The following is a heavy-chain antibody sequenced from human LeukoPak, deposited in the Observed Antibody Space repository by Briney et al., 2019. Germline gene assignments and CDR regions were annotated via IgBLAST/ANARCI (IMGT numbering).Heavy chain of an antibody. CDR2: ISPDGKDT. J-gene: IGHJ4*02. CDR3: ARRAGDYSHPYDY. V-gene: IGHV3-74*01. Sequence: GGSLRLSCAASGFTFCNYWIYWVRQVPGKGLVWVSRISPDGKDTSHADSVKGRFTISRDNAKNTLYLQMNSLRAEDTAVYYCARRAGDYSHPYDYWGQGILVTVSS. D-gene: IGHD3-22*01. CDR1: GFTFCNYW.